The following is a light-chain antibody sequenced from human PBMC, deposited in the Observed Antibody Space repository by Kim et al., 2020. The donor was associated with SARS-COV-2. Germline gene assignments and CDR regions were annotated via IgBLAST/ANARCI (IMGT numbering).Light chain of an antibody. Sequence: PGERVTLSCRASQSVSSSYLTWYQQKPGQAPRLLIYGASTRATGIPARFSGSGSGTDFTLTISSLQPEDFAVYYCQQDYNLPPLTFGGGTKV. CDR3: QQDYNLPPLT. CDR2: GAS. J-gene: IGKJ4*01. CDR1: QSVSSSY. V-gene: IGKV3D-7*01.